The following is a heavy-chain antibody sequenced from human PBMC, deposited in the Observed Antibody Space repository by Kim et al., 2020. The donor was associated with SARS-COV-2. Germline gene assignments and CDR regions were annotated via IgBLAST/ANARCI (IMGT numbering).Heavy chain of an antibody. V-gene: IGHV3-7*03. Sequence: GGSLRLSCVASGFTFNNYWMDWVRQAPGKGLEWVANIKGDGTEKYHEDSVKGRFTISRDNAKNSLYLQMNSLRAEDTAVYFCARYQVWGGDPRIHGMDVWGQGTTVTVSS. CDR3: ARYQVWGGDPRIHGMDV. J-gene: IGHJ6*02. D-gene: IGHD2-21*02. CDR2: IKGDGTEK. CDR1: GFTFNNYW.